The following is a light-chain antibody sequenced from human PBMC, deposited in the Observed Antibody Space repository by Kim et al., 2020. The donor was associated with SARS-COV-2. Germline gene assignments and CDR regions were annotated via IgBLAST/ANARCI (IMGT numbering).Light chain of an antibody. Sequence: GQSITVSCTGTSNDVGDYAYVSWYQQDPGKAPKLIIFDVSNRPSGVSGRFSGSKSGNTASLTISGLQEEDEADYYCCSYARVAAYVFGTGTKVTVL. CDR3: CSYARVAAYV. CDR2: DVS. V-gene: IGLV2-14*03. J-gene: IGLJ1*01. CDR1: SNDVGDYAY.